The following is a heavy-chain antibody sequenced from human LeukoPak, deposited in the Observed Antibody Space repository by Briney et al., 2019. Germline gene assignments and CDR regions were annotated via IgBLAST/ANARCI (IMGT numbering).Heavy chain of an antibody. V-gene: IGHV3-11*03. D-gene: IGHD3-16*01. J-gene: IGHJ4*02. CDR1: GLTYSDYY. CDR2: ISDSGSYA. CDR3: ARTMGLGPGGHFDY. Sequence: GGSLRLSCVVSGLTYSDYYMSWIRQAPGKGLEWISYISDSGSYANYADSVRGRFTISRDNAKNSLFLQMNSLRAEDTAVYCARTMGLGPGGHFDYWGQGTLVTVSA.